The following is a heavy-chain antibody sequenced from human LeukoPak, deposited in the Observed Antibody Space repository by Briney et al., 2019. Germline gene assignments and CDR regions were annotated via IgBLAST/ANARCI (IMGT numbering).Heavy chain of an antibody. J-gene: IGHJ4*02. CDR1: GFTFSSYA. CDR2: IYSGGAA. CDR3: ARVAVAYFDY. V-gene: IGHV3-66*01. D-gene: IGHD6-19*01. Sequence: GGSLRLSCAASGFTFSSYAMSWVRQAPGKGLEWVSVIYSGGAAYYPDSVKGRFIISRDLSKNTLYLQMNDLRAEDTAVYYCARVAVAYFDYWGQGTLVTVSS.